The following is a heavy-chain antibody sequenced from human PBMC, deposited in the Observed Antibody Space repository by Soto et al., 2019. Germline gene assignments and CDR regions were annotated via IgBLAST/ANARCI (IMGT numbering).Heavy chain of an antibody. CDR2: IYYSGST. V-gene: IGHV4-30-4*01. J-gene: IGHJ6*02. CDR1: GGSISSGDDF. Sequence: SETLTLTCTVSGGSISSGDDFWTWIRQPPGKGLEWIGYIYYSGSTYYNPSLKSRLTMSVDTSKNQFSLKLSSVTAADTAVYYCARDRAKWKDYYYYGMDVWGQGTAVTVSS. D-gene: IGHD1-20*01. CDR3: ARDRAKWKDYYYYGMDV.